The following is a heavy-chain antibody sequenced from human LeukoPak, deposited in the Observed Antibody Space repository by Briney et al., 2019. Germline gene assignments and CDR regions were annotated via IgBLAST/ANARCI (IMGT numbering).Heavy chain of an antibody. J-gene: IGHJ6*02. Sequence: PGGSLRLSCAASGFTVSSNYMSWVRQAPGKGLEWVSLIYSGGVTYYADSVKGRFIISRDNSKNTLFLQMNSLRAEDTAVYYCARLGYPSGMDVWGQGTTVTVSS. CDR2: IYSGGVT. CDR3: ARLGYPSGMDV. D-gene: IGHD2-15*01. V-gene: IGHV3-53*01. CDR1: GFTVSSNY.